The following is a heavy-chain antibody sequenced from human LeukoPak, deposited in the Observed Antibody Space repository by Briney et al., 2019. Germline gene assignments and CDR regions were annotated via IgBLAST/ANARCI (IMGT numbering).Heavy chain of an antibody. J-gene: IGHJ5*02. D-gene: IGHD2-2*01. V-gene: IGHV1-69*05. CDR2: INPIFGTA. CDR3: ARGGALYCSSTSCMNWFDP. Sequence: SVKVSCKASGGTFSSYAISWVRQAPGQGLEWMGGINPIFGTANYAQKFQGRVTITTDESTSTAYMELSSLRSEDTAVYYCARGGALYCSSTSCMNWFDPWGQGTLVTVSS. CDR1: GGTFSSYA.